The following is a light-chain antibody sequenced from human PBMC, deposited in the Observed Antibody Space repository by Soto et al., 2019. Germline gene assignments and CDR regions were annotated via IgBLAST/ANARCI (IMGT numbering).Light chain of an antibody. Sequence: QSALTQPASVSGSPGQSITISCTGTSSDVGGYNYVSWYQQHPGKAPKLMIYEVSNRPSGVSNRFSGSKSGNTASLTISGLQAEDEADYYCSSYTSSIIYVFGNGTKDTVL. CDR3: SSYTSSIIYV. CDR1: SSDVGGYNY. V-gene: IGLV2-14*01. CDR2: EVS. J-gene: IGLJ1*01.